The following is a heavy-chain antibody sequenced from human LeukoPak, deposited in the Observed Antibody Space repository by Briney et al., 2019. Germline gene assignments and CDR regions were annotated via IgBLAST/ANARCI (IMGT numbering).Heavy chain of an antibody. D-gene: IGHD4-17*01. CDR1: GGSISSGGYY. J-gene: IGHJ6*02. CDR3: ARVLAGDYGDAYGMDV. Sequence: SETLSLTCTVSGGSISSGGYYWSWIRQHPGKGLEWIGYIYYSGSTYYNPSLKSRVTISVDTSKNQFSLKLSSVTAADTAVYYCARVLAGDYGDAYGMDVWGQGTTVTVSS. CDR2: IYYSGST. V-gene: IGHV4-31*03.